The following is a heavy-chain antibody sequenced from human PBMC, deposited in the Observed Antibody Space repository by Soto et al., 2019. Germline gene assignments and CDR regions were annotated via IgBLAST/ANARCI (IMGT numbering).Heavy chain of an antibody. D-gene: IGHD2-21*01. CDR1: GGSISSGDYY. CDR2: IYYSGST. V-gene: IGHV4-30-4*01. CDR3: ARDVAFNWFDP. Sequence: SSETLSLTCTVSGGSISSGDYYWIWIRQPPGKGLEWIGYIYYSGSTYYNPSLKSRVTISVDTSKNQFSLKLSSVTAADTAVYYCARDVAFNWFDPWGQGTLVTVS. J-gene: IGHJ5*02.